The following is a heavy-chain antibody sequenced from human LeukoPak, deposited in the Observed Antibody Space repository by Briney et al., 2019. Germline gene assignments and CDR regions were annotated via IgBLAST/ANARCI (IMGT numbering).Heavy chain of an antibody. CDR3: ARGCALSSCEDNYYYYMDV. Sequence: GGSLRLSCAASGFTFSSYGMHWVRQAPGKGLEWVAVISYDGSNKYYADSVKGRFTISRDNAKNSLYLQMNSLQTEDTAVYYCARGCALSSCEDNYYYYMDVWGKGTTVTVSS. CDR2: ISYDGSNK. J-gene: IGHJ6*03. V-gene: IGHV3-30*03. CDR1: GFTFSSYG. D-gene: IGHD2-2*01.